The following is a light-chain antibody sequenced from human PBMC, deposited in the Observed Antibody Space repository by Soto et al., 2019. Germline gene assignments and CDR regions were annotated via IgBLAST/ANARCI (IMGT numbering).Light chain of an antibody. Sequence: EVVLTQSPATLSVSPGDRATVCCRASQSVGTHLAWYQQSPGQAPRLLIYDASSRASGIPARFTGSGSGTDFTLTISRLEPEDFAVYYCQHYGSSLWGFGPGTKVDI. V-gene: IGKV3-20*01. CDR2: DAS. J-gene: IGKJ1*01. CDR3: QHYGSSLWG. CDR1: QSVGTH.